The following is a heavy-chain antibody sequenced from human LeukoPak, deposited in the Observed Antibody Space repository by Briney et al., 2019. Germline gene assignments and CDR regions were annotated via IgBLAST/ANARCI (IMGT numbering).Heavy chain of an antibody. CDR1: GFTVSSNY. Sequence: GGSLRLSCAASGFTVSSNYMSWVRQAPGKGLEWVAVIWYDGSNKYYADSVKGRFTISRDNSKNTLYLQMNSLRAEDTAVYYCARDRSRSGWPPGAFDIWGQGTMVTVSS. D-gene: IGHD6-19*01. J-gene: IGHJ3*02. CDR3: ARDRSRSGWPPGAFDI. CDR2: IWYDGSNK. V-gene: IGHV3-33*08.